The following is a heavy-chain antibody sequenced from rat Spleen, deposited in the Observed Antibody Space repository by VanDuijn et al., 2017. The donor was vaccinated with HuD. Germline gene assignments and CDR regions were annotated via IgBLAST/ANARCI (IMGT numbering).Heavy chain of an antibody. J-gene: IGHJ2*01. D-gene: IGHD4-3*01. V-gene: IGHV5-29*01. CDR3: ARQNSGWDYFDY. Sequence: EVQLVESGGGLVQPGSSLKLSCAASGFTFSDYAMAWVRQAPTKGLEWVATISYDGSSTYYRDSVKGRFTISRDNAKSTLYLQMDSLRSEDTATYYCARQNSGWDYFDYWGQGVMVTVSS. CDR1: GFTFSDYA. CDR2: ISYDGSST.